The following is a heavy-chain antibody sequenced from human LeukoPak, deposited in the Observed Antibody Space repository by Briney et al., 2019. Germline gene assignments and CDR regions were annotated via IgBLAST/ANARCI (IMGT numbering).Heavy chain of an antibody. CDR1: GYTFTSYD. D-gene: IGHD3-3*01. Sequence: ASVKVSCKASGYTFTSYDINWVRQATGQGLEWMGWMNPNSGNTGYAQKFQGRVTMTRNTSISTAYMELSSLRSEDTAVYYSARVGGYDFWSGYYTPFDYWGQGTLVTVSS. CDR2: MNPNSGNT. J-gene: IGHJ4*02. V-gene: IGHV1-8*01. CDR3: ARVGGYDFWSGYYTPFDY.